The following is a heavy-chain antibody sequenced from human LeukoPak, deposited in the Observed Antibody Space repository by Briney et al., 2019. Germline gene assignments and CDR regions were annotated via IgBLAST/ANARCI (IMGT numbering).Heavy chain of an antibody. Sequence: SETLSLTCTVSGGSINSYHWSWIRQPARKGLEWIGRIYASGGTNYNPSLKSRVTMSVDTSKNQFSLKLSSVTAADTAVYYCARAVGSGSFQTYYYMDVWGKGTTVTISS. CDR3: ARAVGSGSFQTYYYMDV. D-gene: IGHD3-10*01. V-gene: IGHV4-4*07. CDR1: GGSINSYH. CDR2: IYASGGT. J-gene: IGHJ6*03.